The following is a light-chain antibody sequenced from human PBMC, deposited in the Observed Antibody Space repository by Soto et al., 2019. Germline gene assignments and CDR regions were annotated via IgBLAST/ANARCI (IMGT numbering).Light chain of an antibody. Sequence: NFMLTQPHSVSGSPGKTVTISCTGSGGSIASNPVQWFRQRPGSAPTTVIYENNQRPSGVPDRLSGSIDTASNSASLTISGLKTEDEADYYCQSYGLFNVFFGGGTQLTVL. J-gene: IGLJ2*01. CDR2: ENN. CDR1: GGSIASNP. CDR3: QSYGLFNVF. V-gene: IGLV6-57*02.